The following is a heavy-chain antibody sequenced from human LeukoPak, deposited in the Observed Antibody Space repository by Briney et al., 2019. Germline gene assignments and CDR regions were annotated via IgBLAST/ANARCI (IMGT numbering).Heavy chain of an antibody. CDR2: IYPGDSDT. CDR3: ARHETGPYFDY. D-gene: IGHD1-1*01. Sequence: GESLKISCKGSGYSFTNHWIGWVRQMPGKGLESMGIIYPGDSDTRYSPSFQGQVTISADKSITTAYLQWTSLKASDTAMYYCARHETGPYFDYWGQGTLVTVSS. CDR1: GYSFTNHW. J-gene: IGHJ4*02. V-gene: IGHV5-51*01.